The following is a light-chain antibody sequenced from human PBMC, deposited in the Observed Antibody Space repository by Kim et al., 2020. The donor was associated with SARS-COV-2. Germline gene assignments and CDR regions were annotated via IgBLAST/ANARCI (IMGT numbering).Light chain of an antibody. Sequence: DIQMTQSPSSLSASVGDRVTITCRASQDISSYLNWYQQKPGKAPKLLIYSASSLQSAVPSRFTGSGSETDFTLTISSLQPEDFATYYYYQTYNASLTFGQGTKVDIK. V-gene: IGKV1-39*01. J-gene: IGKJ1*01. CDR3: YQTYNASLT. CDR2: SAS. CDR1: QDISSY.